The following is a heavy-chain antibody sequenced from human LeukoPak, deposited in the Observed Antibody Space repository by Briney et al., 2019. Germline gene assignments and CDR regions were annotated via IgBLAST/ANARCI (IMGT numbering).Heavy chain of an antibody. CDR2: INPNSGGT. Sequence: ASVKVSCKASGYTFTGYYMHWVRQAPGQGLEWMGWINPNSGGTNYAQKFQGWVTMTRDTSISTAYMELSRLRSDDTAVYYCVRVYAGGLGRDSGYFDLWGRGTLVTVSS. V-gene: IGHV1-2*04. D-gene: IGHD4-23*01. CDR1: GYTFTGYY. CDR3: VRVYAGGLGRDSGYFDL. J-gene: IGHJ2*01.